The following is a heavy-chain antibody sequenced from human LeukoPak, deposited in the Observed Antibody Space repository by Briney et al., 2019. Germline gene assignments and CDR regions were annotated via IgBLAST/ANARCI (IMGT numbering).Heavy chain of an antibody. D-gene: IGHD1-1*01. J-gene: IGHJ5*02. Sequence: GGSLRLSCAASGFTVSSNSMSRVRQAPGKGLEWVSVIYSGGSTYYADSVKGRFTISRDNSKNTLYLQMNSLRAEDTAVYYCARVVGTGWFDPWGQGTLVTVSS. CDR1: GFTVSSNS. V-gene: IGHV3-66*01. CDR3: ARVVGTGWFDP. CDR2: IYSGGST.